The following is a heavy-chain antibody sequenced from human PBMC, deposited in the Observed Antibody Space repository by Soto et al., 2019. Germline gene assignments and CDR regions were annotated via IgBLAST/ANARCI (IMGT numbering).Heavy chain of an antibody. CDR3: ATSPDCSGGSCYERGDWFDP. CDR1: GYTLTELS. CDR2: FDPEDGET. V-gene: IGHV1-24*01. J-gene: IGHJ5*02. Sequence: QVQLVQSGAEVKKPGASVKVSCKVSGYTLTELSMHWVRQAPGKGLEWLGGFDPEDGETIYAQKFQGRVTMTEDTSTNTAYMELSSLRSEDTAVYYCATSPDCSGGSCYERGDWFDPWGQGTLVNVSS. D-gene: IGHD2-15*01.